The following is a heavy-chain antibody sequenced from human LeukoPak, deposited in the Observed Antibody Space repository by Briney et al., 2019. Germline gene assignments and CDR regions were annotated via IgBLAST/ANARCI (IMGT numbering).Heavy chain of an antibody. CDR2: ISATSTYI. CDR3: TRDPGVGATP. V-gene: IGHV3-21*01. CDR1: GFTFSSHN. J-gene: IGHJ4*02. Sequence: GGSLRLSCAASGFTFSSHNINWVRQAPGKGLEWVSSISATSTYIYYADSVKGRFTISRDNAKNSVYLQMNSLRAEDTAVYYCTRDPGVGATPWGQGTLVTVSS. D-gene: IGHD1-26*01.